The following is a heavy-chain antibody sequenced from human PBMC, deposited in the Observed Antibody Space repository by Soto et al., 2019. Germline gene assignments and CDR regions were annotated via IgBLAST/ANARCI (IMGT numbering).Heavy chain of an antibody. V-gene: IGHV3-23*01. J-gene: IGHJ4*02. CDR2: MKATDGTK. Sequence: EVQLLESGGGLVQPGGSLRLSCAASGFNFNLLALTWVRQAPGKGLEWVSTMKATDGTKYYADSVKGRFTISRDISTNTMYLQVNSLRAEDTAVYYCPKPYGPLAFDYLGQGTPVTVSS. D-gene: IGHD3-10*01. CDR1: GFNFNLLA. CDR3: PKPYGPLAFDY.